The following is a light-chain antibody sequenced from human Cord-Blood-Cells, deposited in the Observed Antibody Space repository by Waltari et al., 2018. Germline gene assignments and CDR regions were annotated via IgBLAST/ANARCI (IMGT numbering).Light chain of an antibody. J-gene: IGKJ3*01. CDR1: QSVSSY. CDR3: QQRSNWPT. Sequence: EIVLTQSPATLSLSPGARATLSCRASQSVSSYLAWYQQKPGQAPRLLISDASNRATGIPARFSGSGSGTDFTLTISSLEPEDFAVYYCQQRSNWPTFGPGTKVDIK. CDR2: DAS. V-gene: IGKV3-11*01.